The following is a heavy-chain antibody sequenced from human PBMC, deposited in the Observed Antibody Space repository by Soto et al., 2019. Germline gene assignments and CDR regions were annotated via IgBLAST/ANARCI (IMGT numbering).Heavy chain of an antibody. CDR3: ARHSRIYSDWFDP. CDR2: IYYSGST. CDR1: GGSISSSSYY. V-gene: IGHV4-39*01. J-gene: IGHJ5*02. D-gene: IGHD2-21*01. Sequence: QLQLQESGPGLVKPSETLSLTCIVSGGSISSSSYYWGWIRQSPGKGLEWIGSIYYSGSTYYNPSLKSRVTISVDTSKNQFSLKLSSVTAADTAVYYCARHSRIYSDWFDPWGQGTLVTVSS.